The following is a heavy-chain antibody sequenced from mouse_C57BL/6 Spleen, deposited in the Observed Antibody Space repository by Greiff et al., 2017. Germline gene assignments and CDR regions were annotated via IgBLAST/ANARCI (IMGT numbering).Heavy chain of an antibody. V-gene: IGHV14-2*01. D-gene: IGHD2-4*01. CDR1: GFTFNDYY. Sequence: VQLQQSGAELVKPGASVKLSCTASGFTFNDYYMHWVKQRPGQGLEWIGWIVPGGGDTKYAPKFQGKATISADKSSNTAYLQLNSLTSEDTAVDYCARSGDDDRYFDYWGQGTTLTVSS. J-gene: IGHJ2*01. CDR2: IVPGGGDT. CDR3: ARSGDDDRYFDY.